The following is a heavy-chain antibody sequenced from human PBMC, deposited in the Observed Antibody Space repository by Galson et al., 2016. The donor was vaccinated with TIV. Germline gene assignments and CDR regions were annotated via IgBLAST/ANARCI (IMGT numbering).Heavy chain of an antibody. V-gene: IGHV3-23*01. Sequence: SLRLSCAASGFIFSDYALNWVRQAPGKGLEWVSGIRGNGRETYYVDSVKGRFTISSDYSKNMLYLQMGSLRAEDTALYYCAKDSFYDSEAFDAWGQGTMVTVSS. D-gene: IGHD2/OR15-2a*01. J-gene: IGHJ3*01. CDR1: GFIFSDYA. CDR3: AKDSFYDSEAFDA. CDR2: IRGNGRET.